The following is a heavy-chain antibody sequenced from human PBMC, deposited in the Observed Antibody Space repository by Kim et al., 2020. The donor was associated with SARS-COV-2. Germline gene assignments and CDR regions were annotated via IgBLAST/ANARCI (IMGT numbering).Heavy chain of an antibody. J-gene: IGHJ4*02. D-gene: IGHD6-13*01. CDR2: VYYSGGA. V-gene: IGHV4-59*08. Sequence: SETLSLTCTVSGGSISTYYWSWIRQSPGKGLEWIGYVYYSGGANYNPSLQSRVTISLDTSKIQFSLKLYSVTAADTAVYYCARHSGIAAADDFFDFWGQG. CDR3: ARHSGIAAADDFFDF. CDR1: GGSISTYY.